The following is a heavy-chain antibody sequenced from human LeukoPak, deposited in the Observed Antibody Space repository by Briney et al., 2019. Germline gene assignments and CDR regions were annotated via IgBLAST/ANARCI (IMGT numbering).Heavy chain of an antibody. CDR3: ARGYYDILTGYHGDAFDI. CDR2: INPNGGGT. D-gene: IGHD3-9*01. J-gene: IGHJ3*02. CDR1: GYTFTGYY. Sequence: ASVKVSCKASGYTFTGYYMHWVRQAPGQGLEWMGWINPNGGGTNYAQKFQGRVTMTRDTSISTPYMELSRLRSDDTAVYYCARGYYDILTGYHGDAFDIWGQGTMVTVSS. V-gene: IGHV1-2*02.